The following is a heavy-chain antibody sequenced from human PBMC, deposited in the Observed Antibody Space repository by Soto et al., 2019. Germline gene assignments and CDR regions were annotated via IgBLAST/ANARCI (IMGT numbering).Heavy chain of an antibody. CDR1: GDTFSSYT. J-gene: IGHJ4*02. V-gene: IGHV1-69*08. D-gene: IGHD1-26*01. CDR2: IIPILTIT. Sequence: QVQLVQSGAEVKKPGSSVKVSCKASGDTFSSYTFSWVRQAPGQGLEWMGRIIPILTITNYAQKFQGRVTIPADKSTSTVYMELSSLRSEDTAVYYCAREGVGATGAYWGQGTLVTVSS. CDR3: AREGVGATGAY.